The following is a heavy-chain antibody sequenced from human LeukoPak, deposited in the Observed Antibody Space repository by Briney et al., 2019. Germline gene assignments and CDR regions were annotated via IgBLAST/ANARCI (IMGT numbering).Heavy chain of an antibody. CDR1: AFTFSRYW. V-gene: IGHV3-74*01. CDR2: ISSDGTTT. D-gene: IGHD3-10*01. CDR3: ARFAYDSGSLS. J-gene: IGHJ5*02. Sequence: PGGSLRLSCAAPAFTFSRYWMHWVRQTPGKGLVWVSRISSDGTTTTYADSVKGRFTISRDNARNTLYLQMNSLRAEDTAVYYCARFAYDSGSLSWGQGALVTVSS.